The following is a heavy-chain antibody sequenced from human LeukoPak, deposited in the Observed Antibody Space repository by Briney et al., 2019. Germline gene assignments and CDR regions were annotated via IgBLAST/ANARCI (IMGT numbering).Heavy chain of an antibody. V-gene: IGHV4-39*01. D-gene: IGHD2/OR15-2a*01. Sequence: PGGSLRLSCAASGFTFSSYEMNWVRQPPGKGLEWIGSIYYSGSTYYNPSLKSRVTISVDTSKNQFSLKLSSVTAADTAVYYCARHYLGNRYYYYMDVWGKGTTVTISS. CDR3: ARHYLGNRYYYYMDV. CDR2: IYYSGST. CDR1: GFTFSSYE. J-gene: IGHJ6*03.